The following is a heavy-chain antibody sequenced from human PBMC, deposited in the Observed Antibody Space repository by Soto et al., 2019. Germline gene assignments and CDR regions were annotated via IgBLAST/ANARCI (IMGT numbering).Heavy chain of an antibody. CDR1: GFTFSAYD. V-gene: IGHV3-13*01. CDR3: ARQASYWHGGGGWLDP. Sequence: EVQLVESGGGLVQPGGSLRLSCAASGFTFSAYDMHWVRQATGKGLEWVAAIGTQHDTYYPDSVKGRFPISRENAKNSLYLQMNSLRAGDTAVYYCARQASYWHGGGGWLDPWGQGTLVTVSS. CDR2: IGTQHDT. D-gene: IGHD2-8*02. J-gene: IGHJ5*02.